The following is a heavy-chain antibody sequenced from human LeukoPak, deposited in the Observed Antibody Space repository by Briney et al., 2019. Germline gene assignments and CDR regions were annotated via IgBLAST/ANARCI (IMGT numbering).Heavy chain of an antibody. Sequence: SETLSLTCTVSGDSISDSSYHWGWIRQPPGKGLEWIGSIYYSGTTYYRPSLKSRVTISVDTSKNQFSLKLTSVTAADTAVYYCAREVASSVHYWGQGTLVTVSS. CDR3: AREVASSVHY. D-gene: IGHD3-10*01. CDR2: IYYSGTT. CDR1: GDSISDSSYH. J-gene: IGHJ4*02. V-gene: IGHV4-39*01.